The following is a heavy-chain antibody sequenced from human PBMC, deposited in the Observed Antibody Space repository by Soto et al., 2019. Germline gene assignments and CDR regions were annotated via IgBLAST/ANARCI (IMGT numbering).Heavy chain of an antibody. Sequence: GSLSLSCASSGFTFSSYGIHWVRHAPGKGLEWVGVISYDGSNKYYADSVKGRFTISRDNSKNTLYLQTNSLRAEDTAVYYCGIDCDSGRYHHYSGMERRGPGTTGTLSS. CDR1: GFTFSSYG. CDR3: GIDCDSGRYHHYSGMER. D-gene: IGHD3-22*01. V-gene: IGHV3-30*03. J-gene: IGHJ6*01. CDR2: ISYDGSNK.